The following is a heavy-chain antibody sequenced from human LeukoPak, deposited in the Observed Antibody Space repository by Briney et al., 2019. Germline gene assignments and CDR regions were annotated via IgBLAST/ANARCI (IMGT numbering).Heavy chain of an antibody. CDR2: ISSSSSYI. J-gene: IGHJ4*02. CDR3: ARGLKYSSSSPLDY. Sequence: GGSLRLSCAASGFTFSSYSMNWVRQAPGKGLKWVSSISSSSSYIYYADSVKGRFTISRDNAKNSLYLQMNSLRAEDTAVYYCARGLKYSSSSPLDYWGQGTLVTVSS. V-gene: IGHV3-21*01. D-gene: IGHD6-6*01. CDR1: GFTFSSYS.